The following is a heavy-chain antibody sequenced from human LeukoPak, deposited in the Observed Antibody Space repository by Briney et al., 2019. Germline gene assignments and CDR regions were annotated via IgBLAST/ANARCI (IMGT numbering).Heavy chain of an antibody. Sequence: PGGSLRLSCAASGFSVSGNRVSWVRQAPGKGLEWVSITYPGGGTHYADSVKGRFTISRDDSKNTLYLQMYSLRAEDTAVYHCARLYCSDGSCYYAFDFWGQGTMVTVSS. D-gene: IGHD2-15*01. J-gene: IGHJ3*01. CDR3: ARLYCSDGSCYYAFDF. CDR2: TYPGGGT. V-gene: IGHV3-53*01. CDR1: GFSVSGNR.